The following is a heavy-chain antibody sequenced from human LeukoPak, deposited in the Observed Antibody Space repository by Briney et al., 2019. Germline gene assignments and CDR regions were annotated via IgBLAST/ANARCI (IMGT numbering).Heavy chain of an antibody. CDR3: ARSIAVAGTPPDY. J-gene: IGHJ4*02. CDR2: IIPIFGTA. D-gene: IGHD6-19*01. Sequence: EASVKVSCKASGGTFSSYAISWVRQAPGQGHEWMGGIIPIFGTANYAQKFQGRVTITTDESTSTAYMELSSLRSEDTAVYYCARSIAVAGTPPDYWGQGTLVTVSS. CDR1: GGTFSSYA. V-gene: IGHV1-69*05.